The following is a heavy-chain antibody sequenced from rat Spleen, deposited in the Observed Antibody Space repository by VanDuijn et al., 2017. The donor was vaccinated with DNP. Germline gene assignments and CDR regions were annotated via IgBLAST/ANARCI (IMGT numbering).Heavy chain of an antibody. Sequence: EVQLVESGGGLVQPGRSLKLSCAASGFTFSDYNMAWVRQAPKKGLEWVATVVYDGSRTYYRDSVKGRFTISRDNVKSTLYLQMDSLRSEDTATYYCARHPSYGGSNYFDYWGQGVMVTVSS. J-gene: IGHJ2*01. V-gene: IGHV5S10*01. CDR1: GFTFSDYN. D-gene: IGHD1-11*01. CDR3: ARHPSYGGSNYFDY. CDR2: VVYDGSRT.